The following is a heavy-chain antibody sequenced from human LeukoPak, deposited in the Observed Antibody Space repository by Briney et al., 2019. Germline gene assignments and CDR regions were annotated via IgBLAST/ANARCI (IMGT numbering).Heavy chain of an antibody. V-gene: IGHV4-34*01. CDR2: INHSGST. CDR3: ARDDRYYGMDV. D-gene: IGHD1-1*01. Sequence: SETLSLTCAVYGGSFSGDYWSWIRQPPGKGLEWIGEINHSGSTNYNPSLKSRVTISVDTSKNQFSLKLSSVTAADTAVYYCARDDRYYGMDVWGQGTTVTVSS. J-gene: IGHJ6*02. CDR1: GGSFSGDY.